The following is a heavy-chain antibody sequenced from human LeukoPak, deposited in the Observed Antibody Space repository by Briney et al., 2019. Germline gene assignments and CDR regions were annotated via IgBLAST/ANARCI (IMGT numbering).Heavy chain of an antibody. CDR1: GFTVTNNY. D-gene: IGHD3-22*01. V-gene: IGHV3-23*01. CDR3: ARDGTYYYDSSGPTTDY. J-gene: IGHJ4*02. Sequence: PGGSLRFSCAASGFTVTNNYMSWVRQAPGKGLEWVSAISGNGESTDYADSVKGRFSVSRDNSKNTLYLQMNSLRAEDTAVYYCARDGTYYYDSSGPTTDYWGQGTLVTVSS. CDR2: ISGNGEST.